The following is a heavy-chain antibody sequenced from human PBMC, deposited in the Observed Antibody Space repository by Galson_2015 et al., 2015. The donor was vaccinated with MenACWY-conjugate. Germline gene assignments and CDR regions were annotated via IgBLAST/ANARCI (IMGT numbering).Heavy chain of an antibody. CDR3: ARPVRVRLTVTIPYYFDH. Sequence: SLRLSCAASGFSFSGYWMSWVRQAPGKGLEWMATIKEDGGEKYLVDSVKGRFTVSRDDAKNSLYLQLNILRPEDTAVYYCARPVRVRLTVTIPYYFDHWGQGTLVTVSS. V-gene: IGHV3-7*03. J-gene: IGHJ4*02. CDR1: GFSFSGYW. D-gene: IGHD2-21*01. CDR2: IKEDGGEK.